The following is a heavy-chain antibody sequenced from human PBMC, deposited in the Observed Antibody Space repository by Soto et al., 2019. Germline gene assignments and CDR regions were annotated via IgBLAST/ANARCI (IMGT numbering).Heavy chain of an antibody. J-gene: IGHJ4*02. D-gene: IGHD4-4*01. CDR2: ITPNSGGT. V-gene: IGHV1-2*02. CDR1: GYSFTDYY. Sequence: ASVKVSCKASGYSFTDYYIHWVRQAPGQGLEWMGWITPNSGGTKYAQKFQGRVTMTRDTSISTAYMELSSLRSEDTAVYYCARVSSMTTVSYFDYWGQGTLVTVSS. CDR3: ARVSSMTTVSYFDY.